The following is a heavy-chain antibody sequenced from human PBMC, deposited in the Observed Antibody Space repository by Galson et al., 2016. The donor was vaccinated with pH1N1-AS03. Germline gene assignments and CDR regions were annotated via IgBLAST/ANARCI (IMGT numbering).Heavy chain of an antibody. V-gene: IGHV3-21*06. D-gene: IGHD5-24*01. J-gene: IGHJ5*02. Sequence: SLRLSCAASGFTFSSYSMNWVRQAPGKGLEWVSFINSDNRYIFYGDSVKGRFTISRDNTKNSLYLQMNSLTAEDTAIYYCARDIPLGPGDGRGWFDPWGHGTLVTGSS. CDR3: ARDIPLGPGDGRGWFDP. CDR2: INSDNRYI. CDR1: GFTFSSYS.